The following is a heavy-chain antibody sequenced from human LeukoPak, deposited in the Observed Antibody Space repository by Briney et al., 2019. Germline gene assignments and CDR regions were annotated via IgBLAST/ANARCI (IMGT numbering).Heavy chain of an antibody. CDR1: GFTFSSYW. J-gene: IGHJ5*02. CDR2: INSDGSST. Sequence: GGSLRLSCAASGFTFSSYWIHWVRQAPGKGLVWVSRINSDGSSTSYADSVKGRFTISRDNAKNTLYLQMNSLRAEETAVYYCAGLSVVVAATHWFDPWGQGTLVTVSS. CDR3: AGLSVVVAATHWFDP. D-gene: IGHD2-15*01. V-gene: IGHV3-74*01.